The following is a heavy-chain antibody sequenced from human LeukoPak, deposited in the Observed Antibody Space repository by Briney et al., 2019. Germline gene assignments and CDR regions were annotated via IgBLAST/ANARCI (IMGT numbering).Heavy chain of an antibody. CDR2: INTNTGNP. CDR1: GYTFTSYY. V-gene: IGHV7-4-1*02. J-gene: IGHJ5*02. D-gene: IGHD6-19*01. CDR3: ARQDSGWASVTSGDWFDP. Sequence: ASVKVSCKASGYTFTSYYMHWVRQAPGQGLEWMGWINTNTGNPTYAQGFTGRFVFSLDTSVTTAYLQISSLKTEDTAVYYCARQDSGWASVTSGDWFDPWGQGTLVTVSS.